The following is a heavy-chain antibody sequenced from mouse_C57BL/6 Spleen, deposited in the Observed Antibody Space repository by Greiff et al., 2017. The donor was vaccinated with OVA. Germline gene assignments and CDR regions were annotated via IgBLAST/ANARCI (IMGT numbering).Heavy chain of an antibody. CDR1: GFSLSTFGMG. Sequence: QVTLKESGPGILQPSQTLSLTCSFSGFSLSTFGMGVGWIRQPSGKGLEWLAHIWWDDDKYYNPALKSRLTISKDTSKNQVFLKIANVDTADTATYYCARTVTTVVEGYAMDYWGQGTSVTVSS. D-gene: IGHD1-1*01. V-gene: IGHV8-8*01. J-gene: IGHJ4*01. CDR2: IWWDDDK. CDR3: ARTVTTVVEGYAMDY.